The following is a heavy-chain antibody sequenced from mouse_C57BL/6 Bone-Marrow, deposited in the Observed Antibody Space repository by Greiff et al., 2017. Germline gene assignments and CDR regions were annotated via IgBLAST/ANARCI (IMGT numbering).Heavy chain of an antibody. V-gene: IGHV1-64*01. J-gene: IGHJ1*03. CDR1: GYTFTSYW. D-gene: IGHD1-1*01. CDR3: ARDITTVVADV. CDR2: IHPNSGST. Sequence: QVQLQQPAAELVKPGASVKLSCKASGYTFTSYWMHWVKQRPGQGLEWIGMIHPNSGSTNYNEKFKSKATLTVDKSSSTAYMQLSSLTSEDSAVYYCARDITTVVADVWGTGTTVTVSS.